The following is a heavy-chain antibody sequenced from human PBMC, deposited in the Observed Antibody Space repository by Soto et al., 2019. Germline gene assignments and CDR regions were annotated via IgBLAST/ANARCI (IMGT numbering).Heavy chain of an antibody. D-gene: IGHD3-22*01. J-gene: IGHJ6*02. CDR1: GYTFTGYY. CDR2: INPNSGGT. CDR3: AGGHYYDSSGYRPNYYYYYGMDV. V-gene: IGHV1-2*02. Sequence: ASVKVSCKASGYTFTGYYMHWVRQAPGQRLEWMGWINPNSGGTNYAQKFQGRVTMTRDTSISTAYMELSRLRSDDTAVYYCAGGHYYDSSGYRPNYYYYYGMDVWGQGTTVTVSS.